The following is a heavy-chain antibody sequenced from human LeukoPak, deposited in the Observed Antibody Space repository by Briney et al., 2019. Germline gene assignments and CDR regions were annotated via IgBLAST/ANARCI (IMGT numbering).Heavy chain of an antibody. Sequence: PSETLSLTCTVSGGSISSGDYYWSWIRQPPGKGLEWIGYIYYSGSTYYNPSLKSRVTISVDTSKNQFSLKLSSVTAADTAVYYCARALWGSSSGDAEYFQHWGQGTLVTVSS. CDR3: ARALWGSSSGDAEYFQH. D-gene: IGHD6-6*01. J-gene: IGHJ1*01. V-gene: IGHV4-30-4*08. CDR2: IYYSGST. CDR1: GGSISSGDYY.